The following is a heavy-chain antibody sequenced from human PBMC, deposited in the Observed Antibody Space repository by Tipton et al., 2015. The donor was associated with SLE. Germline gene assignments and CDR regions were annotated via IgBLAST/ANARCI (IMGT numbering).Heavy chain of an antibody. CDR2: IYYSGST. D-gene: IGHD2-15*01. CDR1: GGSISSSSYY. CDR3: ARGVCSGSFFDL. V-gene: IGHV4-39*07. Sequence: TLSLTCTVSGGSISSSSYYWGWIRQPPGKGLEWIGSIYYSGSTYYNPSLKSRVTISVDTSKNQFSLKLSSVTAADTAVYYCARGVCSGSFFDLWGRGTLVTVSS. J-gene: IGHJ2*01.